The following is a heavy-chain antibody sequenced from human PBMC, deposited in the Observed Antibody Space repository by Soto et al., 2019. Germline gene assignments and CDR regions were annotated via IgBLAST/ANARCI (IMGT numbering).Heavy chain of an antibody. V-gene: IGHV4-39*01. CDR1: GASISRTGFH. D-gene: IGHD3-10*01. J-gene: IGHJ4*02. CDR3: ARRGSGHTFDY. Sequence: PSETLSLTCAVSGASISRTGFHWGWIRQPPGQGLEWIGSIYEGETTFYNSSLKSRVTISADTSKNHFSLKLSSVTAADTAVYYCARRGSGHTFDYWVQGTLVTVSS. CDR2: IYEGETT.